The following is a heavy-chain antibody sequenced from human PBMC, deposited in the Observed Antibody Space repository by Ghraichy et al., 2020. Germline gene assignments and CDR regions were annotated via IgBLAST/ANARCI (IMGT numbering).Heavy chain of an antibody. CDR2: IYSGSTTT. V-gene: IGHV3-53*01. CDR1: GVSVRSDH. CDR3: ARGGSGSEY. D-gene: IGHD6-19*01. Sequence: LSLTCVASGVSVRSDHMSWVRQAAGRGLEWVSIIYSGSTTTYYADSVKGRFTISRDSSKNTLYLQMNSLRAEDTALYYCARGGSGSEYWGQGTLVTV. J-gene: IGHJ4*02.